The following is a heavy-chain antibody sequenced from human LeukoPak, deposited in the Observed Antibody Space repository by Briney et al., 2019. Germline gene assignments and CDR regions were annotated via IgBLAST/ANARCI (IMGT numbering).Heavy chain of an antibody. CDR2: IGTSSTTI. CDR1: GFTFSSYT. V-gene: IGHV3-48*01. Sequence: GGSLRLSCAASGFTFSSYTMNWVRQPPGKGLEWVSNIGTSSTTIYYADSVKGRFTISRDNSKNTLSLQMNSLRAEDTAVYYCARDYMDVWGKGTTVTVSS. J-gene: IGHJ6*03. CDR3: ARDYMDV.